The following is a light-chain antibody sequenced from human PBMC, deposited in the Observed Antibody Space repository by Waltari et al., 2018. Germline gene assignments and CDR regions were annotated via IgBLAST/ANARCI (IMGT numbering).Light chain of an antibody. CDR3: LQHKTFPRT. CDR2: GVS. V-gene: IGKV1-17*01. J-gene: IGKJ1*01. CDR1: QDRGSD. Sequence: DIQMTQSPSSLSASVGDRVTIPCRASQDRGSDLGWYQQKSGKAPKRLIYGVSSLHSGVPSRFSGSASGTEFTLTISRLQPEDVATYYCLQHKTFPRTFGQGTKV.